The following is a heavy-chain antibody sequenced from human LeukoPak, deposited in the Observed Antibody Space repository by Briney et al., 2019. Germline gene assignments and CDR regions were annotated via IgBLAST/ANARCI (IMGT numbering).Heavy chain of an antibody. CDR2: IYPGNSDT. CDR3: AVLWFGELFLGAFDI. J-gene: IGHJ3*02. Sequence: PGESLKISCKGSGYSFTSYWIGWVRPMPGEGLEWRGIIYPGNSDTIFSTSFQGQVTISAYKSISTAYLQWSSLKASDTAMYYCAVLWFGELFLGAFDIWGQGTMVTVSS. D-gene: IGHD3-10*01. V-gene: IGHV5-51*01. CDR1: GYSFTSYW.